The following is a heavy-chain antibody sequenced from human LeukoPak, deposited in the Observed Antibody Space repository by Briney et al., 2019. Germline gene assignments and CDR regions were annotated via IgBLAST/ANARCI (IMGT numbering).Heavy chain of an antibody. V-gene: IGHV4-39*01. Sequence: SETLSLTCTVSGGSISSSSYYWGWIRQPPGKWLEWIGSIYYSGSTYYNPSLKSRVTISVDTSKNQFSLKLSSVTAADTAVYYCARQSVGRDYYYYYMDVWGKGTTVTVSS. J-gene: IGHJ6*03. CDR1: GGSISSSSYY. CDR2: IYYSGST. CDR3: ARQSVGRDYYYYYMDV.